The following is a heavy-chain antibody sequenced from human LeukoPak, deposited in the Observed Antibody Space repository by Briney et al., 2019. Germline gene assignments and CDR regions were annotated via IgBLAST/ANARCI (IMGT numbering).Heavy chain of an antibody. CDR3: ARDAQVGIAAAGDLVDY. Sequence: SQTLSLTCAISGDSVSSNSAAWNWIRQSPSRGLEWLGRTYYRSKWYNDYAVSVKSRITINPDTSKNQFSLQLNSVTPEDTAVYYCARDAQVGIAAAGDLVDYWGQGTLVTVSS. D-gene: IGHD6-13*01. V-gene: IGHV6-1*01. J-gene: IGHJ4*02. CDR1: GDSVSSNSAA. CDR2: TYYRSKWYN.